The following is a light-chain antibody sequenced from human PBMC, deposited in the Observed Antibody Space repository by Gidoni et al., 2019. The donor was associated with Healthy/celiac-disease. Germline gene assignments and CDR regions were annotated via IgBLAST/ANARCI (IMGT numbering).Light chain of an antibody. Sequence: QSALTQPASVSGSPGQSITISCTGTSSDVGGYNYVSWYQQHPGKAPNLMIYEVSNRPSGVPARFSGSKSGNTSSLTISGLQAEDEAYYYCSSYTSSSTVFGGGTKLTVL. CDR2: EVS. CDR1: SSDVGGYNY. J-gene: IGLJ2*01. V-gene: IGLV2-14*01. CDR3: SSYTSSSTV.